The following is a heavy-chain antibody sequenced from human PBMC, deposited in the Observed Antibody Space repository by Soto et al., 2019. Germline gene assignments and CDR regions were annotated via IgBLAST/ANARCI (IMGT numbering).Heavy chain of an antibody. CDR3: ARERPNAIFGVVLSYGMDV. J-gene: IGHJ6*02. Sequence: VASVKVSCKASGGTLSNYGVSWVRQAPGQGXEWMGGIIPISGAAKYAPRFQGRVTISADESANTAYLEVNILRSEDTAVYYCARERPNAIFGVVLSYGMDVWGQGATVTVSS. CDR2: IIPISGAA. CDR1: GGTLSNYG. D-gene: IGHD3-3*01. V-gene: IGHV1-69*13.